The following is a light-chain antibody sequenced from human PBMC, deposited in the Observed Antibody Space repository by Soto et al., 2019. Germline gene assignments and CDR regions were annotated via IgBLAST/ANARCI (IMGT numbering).Light chain of an antibody. CDR3: QSYDNSPGAYVV. V-gene: IGLV1-40*01. CDR1: SSNIGAGFD. Sequence: QSVLTQPPSVSGAPGQRVTISCTGSSSNIGAGFDVHWYQQLPGTTPKLLIYGNSNRPSGVPDRFSGSKSATSASLAITGLQAEDEADYYCQSYDNSPGAYVVFGGGTKLTVL. J-gene: IGLJ2*01. CDR2: GNS.